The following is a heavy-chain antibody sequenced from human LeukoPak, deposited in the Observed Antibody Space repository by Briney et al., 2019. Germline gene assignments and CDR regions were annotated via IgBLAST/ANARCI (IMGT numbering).Heavy chain of an antibody. CDR1: GFSFSTYS. Sequence: GGSLRLSCAASGFSFSTYSMNWVRQAPGKGLEWVSNISSRSSIIYYADSVKGRFTISRDNAKNSLYLQMNSLRAEDTAVYYCARGTMFPYYFDYWGQGTLVTVSS. CDR2: ISSRSSII. J-gene: IGHJ4*02. D-gene: IGHD3-10*02. V-gene: IGHV3-48*01. CDR3: ARGTMFPYYFDY.